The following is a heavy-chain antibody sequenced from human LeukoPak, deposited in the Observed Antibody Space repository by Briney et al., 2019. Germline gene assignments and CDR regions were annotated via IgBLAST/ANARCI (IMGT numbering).Heavy chain of an antibody. V-gene: IGHV3-23*01. CDR1: GFTFSSYA. CDR2: ISGSGGST. D-gene: IGHD3-10*01. Sequence: PGGSLRLSCAASGFTFSSYAMSWVRQAPGKGLEWVSAISGSGGSTYYADSVKGRFTISRDNSKNTLYLQMNSLRAEDTAVYYCAKGERLLWFGELSPPYYFDYWGQGTLVTVSS. CDR3: AKGERLLWFGELSPPYYFDY. J-gene: IGHJ4*02.